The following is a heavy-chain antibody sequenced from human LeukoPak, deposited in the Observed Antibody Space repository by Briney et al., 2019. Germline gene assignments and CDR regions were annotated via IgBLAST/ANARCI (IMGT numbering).Heavy chain of an antibody. Sequence: GGSLRLSXAASGFTFSDYYMSWIRQAPGKGLEWVSYISSSGSTIYYADSVKGRFTISRDNAKNSLYLQMNSLRAEDTAVYYCAREFIPVSIAARGDIWGQGTMVTVSS. D-gene: IGHD6-6*01. J-gene: IGHJ3*02. CDR1: GFTFSDYY. CDR3: AREFIPVSIAARGDI. V-gene: IGHV3-11*04. CDR2: ISSSGSTI.